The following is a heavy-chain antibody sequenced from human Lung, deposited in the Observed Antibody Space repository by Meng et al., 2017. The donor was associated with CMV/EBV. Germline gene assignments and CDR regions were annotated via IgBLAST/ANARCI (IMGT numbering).Heavy chain of an antibody. CDR2: INSDGSST. CDR3: ARVPSYCGGDCYDAGKQPLDY. J-gene: IGHJ4*02. Sequence: GEXXKISCAASGFTFSSYWMHWVRQAPGKGLVWVSRINSDGSSTSYADSVKGRFTISRDNAKNTLYLQMNSLRAEDTAVYYCARVPSYCGGDCYDAGKQPLDYWXPGTXVTVSS. CDR1: GFTFSSYW. V-gene: IGHV3-74*01. D-gene: IGHD2-21*01.